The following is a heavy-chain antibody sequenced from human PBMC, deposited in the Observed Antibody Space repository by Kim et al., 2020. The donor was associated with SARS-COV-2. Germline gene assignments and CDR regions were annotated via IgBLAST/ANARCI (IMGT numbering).Heavy chain of an antibody. D-gene: IGHD5-18*01. Sequence: GGYLRLSCAASGFTFSSYAMHWVRQAPGKGLEWVAFISYDGGNKYYADSVKGRFTISRDNSKNTLYLQMNSLRAEDTAVYYCARRGYTAILYYFDYWGQGTLVTVSS. CDR2: ISYDGGNK. CDR1: GFTFSSYA. CDR3: ARRGYTAILYYFDY. J-gene: IGHJ4*02. V-gene: IGHV3-30*04.